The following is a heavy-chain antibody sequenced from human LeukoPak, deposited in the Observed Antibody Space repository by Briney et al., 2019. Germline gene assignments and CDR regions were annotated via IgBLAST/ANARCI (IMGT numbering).Heavy chain of an antibody. CDR2: IWYDGSNK. J-gene: IGHJ4*02. V-gene: IGHV3-33*06. CDR1: GFTFSTYG. D-gene: IGHD3-10*01. CDR3: AKAPSGTPYQFDY. Sequence: GRSLRLSCAASGFTFSTYGMHWVRQAPGEGLEWVAVIWYDGSNKYYADSVKGRFTISRDNSKNTLYLQMNSLRAEDTAVYYCAKAPSGTPYQFDYWGQGTLVTVSS.